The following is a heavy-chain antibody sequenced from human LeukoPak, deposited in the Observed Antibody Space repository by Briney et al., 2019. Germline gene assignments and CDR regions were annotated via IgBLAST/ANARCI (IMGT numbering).Heavy chain of an antibody. D-gene: IGHD2-15*01. V-gene: IGHV3-48*03. Sequence: PGGSLRLSCAASGFTFSSYAMSWVRQTPGKGLEWVSYISSSGDNKQYTSSVEGRFTISRDNAKNSLYLEMDSLGVEDTAIYYCARDGGAGVVGAFRLFDYWGHGTLVSVSS. CDR2: ISSSGDNK. CDR3: ARDGGAGVVGAFRLFDY. J-gene: IGHJ4*01. CDR1: GFTFSSYA.